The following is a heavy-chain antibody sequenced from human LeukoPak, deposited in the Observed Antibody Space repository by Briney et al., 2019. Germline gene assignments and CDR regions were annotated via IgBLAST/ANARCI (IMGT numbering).Heavy chain of an antibody. CDR2: MNPNSGNT. J-gene: IGHJ6*02. D-gene: IGHD6-13*01. CDR3: ARVPIAAAGPYYYYYGMDV. CDR1: GYTFTXYD. Sequence: AXVKVSCKASGYTFTXYDINWVRQATGQGLEWMGWMNPNSGNTGYAQKFQGRVTMTRNTSISTAYMELSSLRSEDTAVYYCARVPIAAAGPYYYYYGMDVWGQGTTVTVSS. V-gene: IGHV1-8*01.